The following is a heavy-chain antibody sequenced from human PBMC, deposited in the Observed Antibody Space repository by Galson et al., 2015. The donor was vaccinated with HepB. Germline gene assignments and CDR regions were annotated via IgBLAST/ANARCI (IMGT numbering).Heavy chain of an antibody. CDR2: ISYDGRNK. Sequence: SLRLSCAGSGFTFSANAMHWVRQAPGKGLEWVAVISYDGRNKKYADSVKGRFTISRDNSKSTVSLQMNSLRAEDTALYYCARVANKSHAVNWFDPWGQGTLVTVSS. CDR1: GFTFSANA. CDR3: ARVANKSHAVNWFDP. V-gene: IGHV3-30*03. D-gene: IGHD1-26*01. J-gene: IGHJ5*02.